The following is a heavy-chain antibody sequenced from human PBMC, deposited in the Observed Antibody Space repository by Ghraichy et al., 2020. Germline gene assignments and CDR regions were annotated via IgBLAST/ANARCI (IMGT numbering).Heavy chain of an antibody. J-gene: IGHJ3*02. CDR3: ARSQILTGCDAFDI. Sequence: GESLNISCAASGFTFSSYSMNWVRQAPGKGLEWVSSISSSSSYIYYADSVKGRFTISRDNAKNSLYLQMNSLRAEDTAVYYCARSQILTGCDAFDIWGQGTMVTVSS. V-gene: IGHV3-21*01. CDR1: GFTFSSYS. D-gene: IGHD3-9*01. CDR2: ISSSSSYI.